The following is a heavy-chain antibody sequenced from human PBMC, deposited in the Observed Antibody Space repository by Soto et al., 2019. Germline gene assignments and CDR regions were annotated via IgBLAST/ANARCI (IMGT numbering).Heavy chain of an antibody. V-gene: IGHV3-23*01. CDR1: GVTFGSYA. CDR3: AGFCSSTSCLYYHNDLDV. J-gene: IGHJ6*02. Sequence: PGGSLRLSCADSGVTFGSYAMSWFRQAPGKGLDWVSGISSSGVSTYYADSVKGRFTISRDNSKNTLYLQMNGLRVEDTAEYFCAGFCSSTSCLYYHNDLDVWGQGTTATVSS. CDR2: ISSSGVST. D-gene: IGHD2-2*01.